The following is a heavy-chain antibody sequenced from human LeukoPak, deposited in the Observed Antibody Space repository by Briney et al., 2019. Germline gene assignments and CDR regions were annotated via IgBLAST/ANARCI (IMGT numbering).Heavy chain of an antibody. CDR1: GFTFSSYA. J-gene: IGHJ4*02. CDR2: IWYDGSNK. CDR3: ARDLNEPYSSSGALGY. Sequence: GGSLRLSCAAAGFTFSSYAMCWLRQAPGKGLEWVAVIWYDGSNKYYADSVKGRFTISRDKSKNTLYLQMNSLRAEDTAVYYCARDLNEPYSSSGALGYWGQGTLVTVSS. D-gene: IGHD6-13*01. V-gene: IGHV3-33*08.